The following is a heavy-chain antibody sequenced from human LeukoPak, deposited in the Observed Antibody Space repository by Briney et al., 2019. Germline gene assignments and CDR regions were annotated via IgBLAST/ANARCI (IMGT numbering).Heavy chain of an antibody. Sequence: ASVKVSCKASGYSFTSHGVSWVRQAPGQGLEWMGWISAYNGNTNYAQKLQGRVTMTTDTSTSTAYMELRSLRSDDTAVYYCARSRGWIAAAVYDYWGQGTLVTVSS. D-gene: IGHD6-13*01. CDR2: ISAYNGNT. J-gene: IGHJ4*02. V-gene: IGHV1-18*01. CDR1: GYSFTSHG. CDR3: ARSRGWIAAAVYDY.